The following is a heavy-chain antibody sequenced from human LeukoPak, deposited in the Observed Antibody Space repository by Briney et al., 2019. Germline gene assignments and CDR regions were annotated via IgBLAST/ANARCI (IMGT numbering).Heavy chain of an antibody. D-gene: IGHD2-2*01. V-gene: IGHV3-48*03. CDR3: ASLCSSTSCYEY. J-gene: IGHJ4*02. Sequence: GGSLRLSCAASGLTFSSYEMNWARQAPGKGLEWVSYISSSGSTIYYADSVKGRFTISRDNAKNSLYLQMNSLRAEDTAVYYCASLCSSTSCYEYWGQGTLVTVSS. CDR1: GLTFSSYE. CDR2: ISSSGSTI.